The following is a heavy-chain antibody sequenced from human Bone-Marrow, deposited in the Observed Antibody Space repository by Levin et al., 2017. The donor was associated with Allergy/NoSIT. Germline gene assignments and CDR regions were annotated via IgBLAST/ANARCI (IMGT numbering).Heavy chain of an antibody. CDR3: ATINTAMVTDLVY. J-gene: IGHJ4*02. CDR2: IVPIFGTS. CDR1: GGTFINFA. Sequence: SVKVSCKASGGTFINFAITWVRQAPGQGLEWMGGIVPIFGTSNYAQKFHGRVTITADESTSTTYMELSSLRSEDTAVYYCATINTAMVTDLVYWGQGTLVTVSS. D-gene: IGHD5-18*01. V-gene: IGHV1-69*13.